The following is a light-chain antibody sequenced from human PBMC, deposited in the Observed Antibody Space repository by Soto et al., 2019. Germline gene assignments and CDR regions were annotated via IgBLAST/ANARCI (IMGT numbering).Light chain of an antibody. CDR2: GAS. Sequence: EVMLTQSPGTLSLSPGERATLSCRASQSVSSNSLAWYQQKSGQAPRLLIYGASNRATGIPDRFSGSGSGKDFPITSRRLEPEEFAVYFCQQYDTSPRTFGQGTKVEFK. V-gene: IGKV3-20*01. CDR1: QSVSSNS. CDR3: QQYDTSPRT. J-gene: IGKJ1*01.